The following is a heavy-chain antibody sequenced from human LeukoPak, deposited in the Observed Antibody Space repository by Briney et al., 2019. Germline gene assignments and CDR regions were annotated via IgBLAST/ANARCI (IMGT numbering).Heavy chain of an antibody. Sequence: GEPLKISCKGSGYSFTSYWIGWVRQMPGKGLEWMGIIYPGDSDTKYSPSFQGQVTISADKSISTAYLQWSSLKASDTAMYYCARTYYYDSSGYRAFDIWGQGTMVTVSS. CDR2: IYPGDSDT. J-gene: IGHJ3*02. CDR1: GYSFTSYW. V-gene: IGHV5-51*01. D-gene: IGHD3-22*01. CDR3: ARTYYYDSSGYRAFDI.